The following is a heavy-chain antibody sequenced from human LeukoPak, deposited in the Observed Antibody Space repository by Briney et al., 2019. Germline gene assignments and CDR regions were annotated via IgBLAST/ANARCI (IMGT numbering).Heavy chain of an antibody. Sequence: SQTLSFTCTVSGGSISSGSYYWSWIRQPAGKGLEWIGRIYTSGSTNYNPSLKSRVTISVDTSKNQFSLKLSSVTAADTAVYYCARSSGYYLYYFDYWGQGTLVTVSS. J-gene: IGHJ4*02. CDR1: GGSISSGSYY. CDR3: ARSSGYYLYYFDY. CDR2: IYTSGST. D-gene: IGHD3-22*01. V-gene: IGHV4-61*02.